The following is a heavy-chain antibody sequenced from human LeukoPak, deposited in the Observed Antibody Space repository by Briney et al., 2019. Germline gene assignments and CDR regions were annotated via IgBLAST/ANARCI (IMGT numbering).Heavy chain of an antibody. CDR1: GFTFSIYA. Sequence: GSLRLSCAASGFTFSIYAMSWVRQAPGKGLEWVSAISGGGGNTYYADSVKGRFTISRDNSKNTLYLQMNSLRADDTAVYYCAKYMGPCSGGSCYVEPLASFDYWGQGTLVTVSS. D-gene: IGHD2-15*01. CDR2: ISGGGGNT. J-gene: IGHJ4*02. CDR3: AKYMGPCSGGSCYVEPLASFDY. V-gene: IGHV3-23*01.